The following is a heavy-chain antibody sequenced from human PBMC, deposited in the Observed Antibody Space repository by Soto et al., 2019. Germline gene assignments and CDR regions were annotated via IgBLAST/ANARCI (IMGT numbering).Heavy chain of an antibody. CDR2: SYWDDDK. CDR1: GFSLSTSGVG. V-gene: IGHV2-5*02. J-gene: IGHJ4*02. D-gene: IGHD3-22*01. CDR3: AHSTKWRYYDSSRFDY. Sequence: QITLKESGPTLVKPTQTLTLTCTFSGFSLSTSGVGVGWIRQPPGKALEWLALSYWDDDKRYSPSLKSRLTITKDTSKNQVVLTMTDMDPLDTATYYCAHSTKWRYYDSSRFDYWGQGTLVTVSS.